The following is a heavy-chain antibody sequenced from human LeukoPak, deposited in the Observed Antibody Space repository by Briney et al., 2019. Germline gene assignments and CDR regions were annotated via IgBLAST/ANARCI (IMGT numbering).Heavy chain of an antibody. Sequence: PGGPLRLSCAASGFTFSSYAMSWVRQAPGKGLEWVSAISGSGGSTYYADSVKGRFTISRDNSKNTLYLQINSLRTDDTAVYYCAKDDSSSWLEYFQHWGQGTLVTVPS. D-gene: IGHD6-13*01. CDR2: ISGSGGST. J-gene: IGHJ1*01. V-gene: IGHV3-23*01. CDR3: AKDDSSSWLEYFQH. CDR1: GFTFSSYA.